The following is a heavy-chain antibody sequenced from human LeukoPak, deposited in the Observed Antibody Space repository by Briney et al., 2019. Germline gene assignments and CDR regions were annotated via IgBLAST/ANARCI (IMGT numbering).Heavy chain of an antibody. CDR1: GGSINRSGYY. J-gene: IGHJ4*02. Sequence: SSETLSLTCTVSGGSINRSGYYWGWIRQPPGKGLEWVGSHYYSGSTYYNPSLKSRVTISVDTSKNQFSLKLSSVTAADTAVYYCASQFSSQFDYWGQGTLVTVSS. CDR2: HYYSGST. V-gene: IGHV4-39*07. CDR3: ASQFSSQFDY. D-gene: IGHD2-2*01.